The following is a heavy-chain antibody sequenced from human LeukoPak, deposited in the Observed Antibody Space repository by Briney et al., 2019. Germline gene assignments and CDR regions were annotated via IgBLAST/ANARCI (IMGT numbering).Heavy chain of an antibody. CDR2: IWSDGSTK. D-gene: IGHD6-13*01. J-gene: IGHJ6*02. CDR3: ARGQPPSYYDMDV. Sequence: GRSLRPSCAASGFTFSSYGMHWVRQAPGKGLEWVAVIWSDGSTKYYADSVKGRFTISRDNSKNTLYLQMNSLRAEDTAVYYCARGQPPSYYDMDVWGQGAMVTVSS. V-gene: IGHV3-33*01. CDR1: GFTFSSYG.